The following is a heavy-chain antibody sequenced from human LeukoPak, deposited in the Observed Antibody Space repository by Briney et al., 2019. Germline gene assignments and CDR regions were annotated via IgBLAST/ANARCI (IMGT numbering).Heavy chain of an antibody. J-gene: IGHJ6*03. D-gene: IGHD6-19*01. Sequence: GGSLRLSCAASGLTFSNYGMSWVRQAPGKGLEWVSAISGSGGSTYYADSVKGRFTISRDNSKDTLYLQMNSLRAEDTAVYYCAKCSGWFVRGKDYYYYYMDVWGKGTTVTVSS. CDR3: AKCSGWFVRGKDYYYYYMDV. CDR2: ISGSGGST. V-gene: IGHV3-23*01. CDR1: GLTFSNYG.